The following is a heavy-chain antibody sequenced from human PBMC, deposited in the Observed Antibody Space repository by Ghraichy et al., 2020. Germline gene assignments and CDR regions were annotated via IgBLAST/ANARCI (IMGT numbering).Heavy chain of an antibody. D-gene: IGHD3-9*01. V-gene: IGHV3-9*01. J-gene: IGHJ4*02. Sequence: GGSLRLSCAASGFTFDDYAMHWVRQAPGKGLEWVSGISWNSGSIGYADSVKGRFTISRDNAKNSLYLQMNSLRAEDTALYYCAKDRSNILTGIDYWGQGTLVTVSS. CDR3: AKDRSNILTGIDY. CDR1: GFTFDDYA. CDR2: ISWNSGSI.